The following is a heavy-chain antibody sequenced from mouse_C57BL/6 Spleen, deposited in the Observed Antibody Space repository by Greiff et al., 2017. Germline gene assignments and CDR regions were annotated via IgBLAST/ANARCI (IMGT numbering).Heavy chain of an antibody. CDR1: GYTFTSYW. V-gene: IGHV1-50*01. CDR3: ARYGTTVVGDFDY. D-gene: IGHD1-1*01. Sequence: VQLQQSGAELVKPGASVKLSCKASGYTFTSYWMQWVKQRPGQGLEWIGEIDPSDSYTNYNQKFKGKATLTVDTSSSTAYMQLSSLTSEDSAVYYCARYGTTVVGDFDYWGKGTTLTVSS. J-gene: IGHJ2*01. CDR2: IDPSDSYT.